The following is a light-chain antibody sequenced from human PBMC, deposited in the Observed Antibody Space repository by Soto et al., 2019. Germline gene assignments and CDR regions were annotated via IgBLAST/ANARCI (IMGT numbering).Light chain of an antibody. CDR3: QQYNTYSS. CDR2: KAS. Sequence: DIQMTQSPSTLSASVGDRVTITCRASQSISNWLAWYQLKPGKAPKLLIYKASSLESGVPSRFSGSGSGTEFTLTISSLQPDDFATYYCQQYNTYSSFGQGTKLEIK. J-gene: IGKJ2*01. CDR1: QSISNW. V-gene: IGKV1-5*03.